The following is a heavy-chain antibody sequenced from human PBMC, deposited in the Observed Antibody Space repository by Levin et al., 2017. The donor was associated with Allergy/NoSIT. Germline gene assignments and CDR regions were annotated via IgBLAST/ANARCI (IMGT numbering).Heavy chain of an antibody. CDR3: ARDSYSSRTRWVWGYWAY. Sequence: GGSLRLSCAASGFTFSSYAMHWVRQAPGKGLEWVAVISYDGSNKYYADSVKGRFTISRDNSKNTLYLQMNSLRAEDTAVYYCARDSYSSRTRWVWGYWAYWGQGTLVTVSS. CDR1: GFTFSSYA. J-gene: IGHJ4*02. V-gene: IGHV3-30-3*01. D-gene: IGHD6-13*01. CDR2: ISYDGSNK.